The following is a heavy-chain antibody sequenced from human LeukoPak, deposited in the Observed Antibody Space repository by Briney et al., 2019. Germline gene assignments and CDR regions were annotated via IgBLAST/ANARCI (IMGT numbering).Heavy chain of an antibody. CDR1: GFTFSTYE. J-gene: IGHJ3*02. D-gene: IGHD4/OR15-4a*01. CDR3: ARDRDVDYGNDGFDI. CDR2: ISASGQTI. Sequence: GRSLRLSCAASGFTFSTYEFHWVRHAPGRGLEWVSCISASGQTIYYADSVRGRFTISRDNAKNSLYLQMHSLGAEDTAVYHCARDRDVDYGNDGFDIWGQGTTVTVSS. V-gene: IGHV3-48*03.